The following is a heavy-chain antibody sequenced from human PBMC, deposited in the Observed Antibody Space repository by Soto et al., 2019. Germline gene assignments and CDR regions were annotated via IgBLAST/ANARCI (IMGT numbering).Heavy chain of an antibody. D-gene: IGHD3-10*01. Sequence: QVQLVESGGGVVQPGRSLRLSCAASGFTFSSYGMHWVRQAPGKGLEWVAVIWYDGSNKYYADSVKGRFTIARDNSKNTLYLEMNGVRAEETGVYYCARDVSSGYYYGMGVWGQGTTVGVSS. V-gene: IGHV3-33*01. CDR3: ARDVSSGYYYGMGV. CDR1: GFTFSSYG. CDR2: IWYDGSNK. J-gene: IGHJ6*02.